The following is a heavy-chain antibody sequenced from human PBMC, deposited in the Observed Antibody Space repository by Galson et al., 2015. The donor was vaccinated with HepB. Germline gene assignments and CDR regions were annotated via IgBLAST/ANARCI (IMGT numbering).Heavy chain of an antibody. Sequence: SVKVSCKASEYTFTNYFLHWIRQAPGQGLEWLGKINPTAGNTNYAQNFQDRLSLTRDTSTSTIYMELSSLKSDHTAVYYCARVRAHGYGDQRHAFDIWGQGRMGTVTS. V-gene: IGHV1-46*01. D-gene: IGHD5-18*01. CDR3: ARVRAHGYGDQRHAFDI. J-gene: IGHJ3*02. CDR1: EYTFTNYF. CDR2: INPTAGNT.